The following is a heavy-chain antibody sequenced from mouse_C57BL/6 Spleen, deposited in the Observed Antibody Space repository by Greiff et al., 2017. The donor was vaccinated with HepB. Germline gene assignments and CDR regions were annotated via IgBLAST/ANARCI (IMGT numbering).Heavy chain of an antibody. J-gene: IGHJ2*01. Sequence: EVQLQESGGGLVKPGGSLKLSCAASGFTFSDYGMHWVRQAPEKGLEWVAYISSGSSTIYYADTVKGRFTISRDNAKNTLFLQMTSLRSEDTAMYYCARQVHLDYFDYWGQGTTLTVSS. V-gene: IGHV5-17*01. D-gene: IGHD1-2*01. CDR2: ISSGSSTI. CDR1: GFTFSDYG. CDR3: ARQVHLDYFDY.